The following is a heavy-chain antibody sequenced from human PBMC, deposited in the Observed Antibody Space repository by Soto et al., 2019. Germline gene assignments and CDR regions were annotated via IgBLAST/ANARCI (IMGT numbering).Heavy chain of an antibody. CDR1: GGSISSYH. CDR2: IYYSGST. Sequence: SETLSLTCTVSGGSISSYHWSWIRQPPGKGLEWIGYIYYSGSTNYNPSLKSRVTTSVDTSKNQFSLKLSSVTAADTAVYYCARGEGGRWEQPTDYFDYWGQGTRGTVSA. D-gene: IGHD1-26*01. V-gene: IGHV4-59*01. J-gene: IGHJ4*02. CDR3: ARGEGGRWEQPTDYFDY.